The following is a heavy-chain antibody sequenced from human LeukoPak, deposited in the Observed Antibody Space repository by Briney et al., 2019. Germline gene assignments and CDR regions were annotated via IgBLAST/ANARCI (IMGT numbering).Heavy chain of an antibody. CDR2: IYLYGTT. CDR3: ARQKWEQQGRDYYFNGLDV. Sequence: SETLSLTCSVSAGSISSSSWWSWVRQSPVKGLEWIGEIYLYGTTNYNPSLKSRVTMSVDRSKNQFSLKLSSVTAADTAVYYCARQKWEQQGRDYYFNGLDVWGQGTLVTVSS. J-gene: IGHJ6*02. D-gene: IGHD1-26*01. V-gene: IGHV4-4*02. CDR1: AGSISSSSW.